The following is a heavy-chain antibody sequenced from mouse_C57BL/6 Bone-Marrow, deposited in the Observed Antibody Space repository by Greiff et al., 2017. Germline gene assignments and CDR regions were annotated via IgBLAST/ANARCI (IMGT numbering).Heavy chain of an antibody. V-gene: IGHV1-7*01. D-gene: IGHD4-1*01. CDR2: INPSSGYT. CDR3: ARGRRLPLGY. J-gene: IGHJ2*01. Sequence: VQLQQSGAELAQPGASVKLSCTASGYTFTSYWMHWVKQRPGQGLEWIGYINPSSGYTKSNQKFTDKAKVTADKTSSTAYMQLSSLTYEDSAVYYCARGRRLPLGYWGRGTTLTVTS. CDR1: GYTFTSYW.